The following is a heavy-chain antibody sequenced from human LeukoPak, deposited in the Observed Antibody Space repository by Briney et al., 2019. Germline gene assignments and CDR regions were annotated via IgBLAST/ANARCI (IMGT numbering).Heavy chain of an antibody. CDR1: GFTVSNFA. V-gene: IGHV3-30*04. D-gene: IGHD3-16*02. J-gene: IGHJ4*02. CDR3: ARDDLSVSGSYPYYFDH. Sequence: GGSLRLSCAASGFTVSNFAMHWVRQVPDKGLEWLAVMSKDGGDKHYADPVTGRFTISRDSSKNTLYLQMNSLRGEDTAVYYCARDDLSVSGSYPYYFDHWGQGTLVTVSS. CDR2: MSKDGGDK.